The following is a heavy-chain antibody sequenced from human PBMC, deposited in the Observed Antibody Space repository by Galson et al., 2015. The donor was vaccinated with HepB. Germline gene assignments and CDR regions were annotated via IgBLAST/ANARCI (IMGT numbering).Heavy chain of an antibody. Sequence: LRLSCAASGFTFSSYGMQWVRQAPGKGLEWVAVISYDGNNKYYTDSVKGRFTISRDNSKNTLFLQMNSLRAEDTAVYYCAKCLSSGWYAFLDYWGQGTLVTVSS. J-gene: IGHJ4*02. V-gene: IGHV3-30*18. CDR2: ISYDGNNK. CDR3: AKCLSSGWYAFLDY. D-gene: IGHD6-19*01. CDR1: GFTFSSYG.